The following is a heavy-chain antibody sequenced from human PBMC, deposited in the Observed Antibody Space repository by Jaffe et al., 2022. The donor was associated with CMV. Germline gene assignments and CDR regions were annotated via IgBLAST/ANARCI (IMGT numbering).Heavy chain of an antibody. V-gene: IGHV4-31*03. CDR2: IYYSGST. CDR3: ARFSTISWYFDY. CDR1: GDSISSADFY. D-gene: IGHD1-1*01. Sequence: QVQLQESGPGLVRPSQTLSLTCTVSGDSISSADFYWSWIRQHPGKGLEWIGYIYYSGSTYYNPSLKSRDTISLDTSKNQFSLKLRSVTAADTAVYYCARFSTISWYFDYWGQGFLVTVSS. J-gene: IGHJ4*02.